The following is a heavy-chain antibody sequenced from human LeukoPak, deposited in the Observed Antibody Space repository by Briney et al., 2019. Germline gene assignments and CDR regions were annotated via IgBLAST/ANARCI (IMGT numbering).Heavy chain of an antibody. V-gene: IGHV1-2*02. CDR2: INPSSGGT. CDR1: GYTFTGYY. CDR3: SGSFIRAFDP. J-gene: IGHJ5*02. Sequence: GASVKVSCKASGYTFTGYYMHWVRQAPGQGLEWMGWINPSSGGTNYAQKFQGRVTMTRDTPISTAYMELSRLRSDDTAVYYCSGSFIRAFDPWGQGTLVTVSS. D-gene: IGHD1-26*01.